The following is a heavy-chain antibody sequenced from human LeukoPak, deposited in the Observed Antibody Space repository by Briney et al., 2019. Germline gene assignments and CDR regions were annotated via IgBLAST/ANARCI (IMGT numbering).Heavy chain of an antibody. CDR1: GFTFSSCS. CDR2: ISSDSSYI. CDR3: ARIRDFGASYHYFYMDV. V-gene: IGHV3-21*01. J-gene: IGHJ6*03. Sequence: GGSLRLSCAASGFTFSSCSMNWVRQAPGNGLEWVSAISSDSSYIYYADSVRGRFTISRDNAKNSLYLQMSSLRAEDTAVYYCARIRDFGASYHYFYMDVWGKGTTVTVSS. D-gene: IGHD4-17*01.